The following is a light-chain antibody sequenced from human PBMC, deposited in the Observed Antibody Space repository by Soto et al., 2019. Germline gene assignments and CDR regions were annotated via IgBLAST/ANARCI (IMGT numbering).Light chain of an antibody. CDR1: QSISNH. CDR3: QQSYSTPIT. V-gene: IGKV1-39*01. J-gene: IGKJ5*01. CDR2: AAS. Sequence: DIHITHSPSSLSSSLEDRVIITCRAGQSISNHLNWYQQKPGKAPKLLIFAASSLQSGVPSRFSGSRSGPDFTLTISSLQPEDFATYYCQQSYSTPITFGQGTRLEI.